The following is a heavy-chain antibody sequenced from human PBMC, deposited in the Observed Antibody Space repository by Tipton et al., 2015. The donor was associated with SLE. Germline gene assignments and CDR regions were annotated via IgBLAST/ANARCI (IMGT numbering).Heavy chain of an antibody. CDR3: ARERLGQWLAFDY. V-gene: IGHV3-23*01. CDR1: GFTFSNYA. D-gene: IGHD6-19*01. Sequence: SLRLSCAASGFTFSNYAMSWVRQAPGKGLEWVSTISADGGTRYSADSVKGRFTISRDNSKNTLYLQMNSLRAEDTAVYYCARERLGQWLAFDYWGQGTLVTVSS. CDR2: ISADGGTR. J-gene: IGHJ4*02.